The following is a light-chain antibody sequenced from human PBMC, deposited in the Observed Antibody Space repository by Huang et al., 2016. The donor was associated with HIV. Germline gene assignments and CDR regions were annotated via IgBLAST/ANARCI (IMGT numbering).Light chain of an antibody. CDR1: QSLSSYY. J-gene: IGKJ1*01. CDR3: HHYGGSSWT. CDR2: SSS. Sequence: EIVLTQSSGTLSLYPGEGATLPCRASQSLSSYYLAWYQQKPGQSPRLLIHSSSSRATGIPDKFSGSGSGTDFTLTVSRLEPEDSALYYCHHYGGSSWTFGQGTKVEIK. V-gene: IGKV3-20*01.